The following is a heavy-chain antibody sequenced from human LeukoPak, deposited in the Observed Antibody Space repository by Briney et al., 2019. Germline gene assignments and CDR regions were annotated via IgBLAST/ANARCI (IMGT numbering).Heavy chain of an antibody. CDR3: ARARGGYPPVY. CDR1: GGTFSSYA. CDR2: IIPIFGTA. Sequence: SVTVSCKASGGTFSSYAISWVRQAPGQGLEWMGGIIPIFGTANYAQKFQGRVTITADESTSTAYMGLSSLRSEDTAVYYCARARGGYPPVYWGQGTLVTVSS. D-gene: IGHD3-22*01. V-gene: IGHV1-69*13. J-gene: IGHJ4*02.